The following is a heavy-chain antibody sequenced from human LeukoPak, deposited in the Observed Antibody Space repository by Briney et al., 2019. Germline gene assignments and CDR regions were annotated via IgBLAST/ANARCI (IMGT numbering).Heavy chain of an antibody. V-gene: IGHV3-30*18. CDR1: GFTFSSYG. CDR2: ISYDGSNK. Sequence: PGGSLRLSCAASGFTFSSYGMPWARQAPGKGLEWVAVISYDGSNKYYADSVKGRFTISRDNSKNTLYLQMNSLGAEDTAVYYCAKDGRSDLDYFDYWGQGTLVTVSS. CDR3: AKDGRSDLDYFDY. J-gene: IGHJ4*02.